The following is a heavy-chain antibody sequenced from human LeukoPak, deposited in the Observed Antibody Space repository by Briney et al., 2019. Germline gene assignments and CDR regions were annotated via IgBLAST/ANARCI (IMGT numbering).Heavy chain of an antibody. V-gene: IGHV3-11*05. CDR2: ISSSTSYT. CDR1: GFTFSDYY. CDR3: ARDGLDSYGYALDY. Sequence: PGGSLRLSCAASGFTFSDYYMSWIRQAPGKGLEWVSYISSSTSYTNYADSVQGRFTISRDNAKNSLYLQMNSLRAEDTAVYYCARDGLDSYGYALDYWGQGTLATVSS. D-gene: IGHD5-18*01. J-gene: IGHJ4*02.